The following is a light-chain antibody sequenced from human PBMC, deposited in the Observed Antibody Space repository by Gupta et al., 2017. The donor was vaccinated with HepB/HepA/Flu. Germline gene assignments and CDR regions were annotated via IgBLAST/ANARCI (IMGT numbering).Light chain of an antibody. CDR2: SNN. CDR3: AAWDNSLNGL. J-gene: IGLJ3*02. Sequence: QSVLTQPPSVSGTPGQRVTISCSGSRSNIGTNTVNWYQQRPGTAPKLLIYSNNQRPSGVPDRFSGSKSGTSASLAISGLQAEDEADYYCAAWDNSLNGLFGGGTKLTVL. CDR1: RSNIGTNT. V-gene: IGLV1-44*01.